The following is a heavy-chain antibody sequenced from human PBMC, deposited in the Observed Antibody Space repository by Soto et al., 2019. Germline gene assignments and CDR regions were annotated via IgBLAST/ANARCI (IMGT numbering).Heavy chain of an antibody. Sequence: SETLSLTCTDSGGSISSGGYYWSWIRQHPGKGLEWIGYIYYSGSTYYNPSLKSRVTISVDTSKNQFSLKLSSVTAADTAVYYCARRSIAAAGWWFDPWGQGTLVTVSS. CDR2: IYYSGST. CDR1: GGSISSGGYY. D-gene: IGHD6-13*01. V-gene: IGHV4-31*03. J-gene: IGHJ5*02. CDR3: ARRSIAAAGWWFDP.